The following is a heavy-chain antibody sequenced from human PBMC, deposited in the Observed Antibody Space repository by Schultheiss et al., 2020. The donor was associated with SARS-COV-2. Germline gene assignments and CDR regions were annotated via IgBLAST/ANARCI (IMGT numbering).Heavy chain of an antibody. V-gene: IGHV3-11*04. CDR3: ARDHLEAYYDSSGYPYGMDV. D-gene: IGHD3-22*01. J-gene: IGHJ6*02. Sequence: GGSLRLSCAASGFTFSDYYMSWIRQAPGKGLEWVSYISSSGSTRYYADSVKGRFTISRDNAKNSLYLQMNSLRAEDTAVYYCARDHLEAYYDSSGYPYGMDVWGQGTTVTVSS. CDR1: GFTFSDYY. CDR2: ISSSGSTR.